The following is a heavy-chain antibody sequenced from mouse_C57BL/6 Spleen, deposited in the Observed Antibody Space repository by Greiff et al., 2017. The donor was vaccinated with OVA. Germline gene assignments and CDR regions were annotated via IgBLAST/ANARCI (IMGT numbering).Heavy chain of an antibody. CDR2: IWGVGST. V-gene: IGHV2-6*01. CDR3: ASFITTVVATGRYAMDY. D-gene: IGHD1-1*01. J-gene: IGHJ4*01. Sequence: QVQLKESGPGLVAPSQSLSITCTVSGFSLTSYGVDWVRQSPGKGLEWLGVIWGVGSTNYNSALKSRLSISKDNSKSQVFLKMNSLQTDDTAMYYCASFITTVVATGRYAMDYWGQGTSVTVSS. CDR1: GFSLTSYG.